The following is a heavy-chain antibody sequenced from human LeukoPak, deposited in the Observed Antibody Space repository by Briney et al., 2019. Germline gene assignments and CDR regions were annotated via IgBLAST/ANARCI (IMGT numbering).Heavy chain of an antibody. CDR1: GYTFTSYG. CDR3: ARTITIFGVVQYYYYGMDV. CDR2: IDAGDGNT. V-gene: IGHV1-3*01. D-gene: IGHD3-3*01. Sequence: ASVKVSCKASGYTFTSYGISWVRQAPGQGLEWMGWIDAGDGNTKYSQKFQGRVTITRDTSASTAYMELSSLRSEDTAVYYCARTITIFGVVQYYYYGMDVWGQGTTVTVSS. J-gene: IGHJ6*02.